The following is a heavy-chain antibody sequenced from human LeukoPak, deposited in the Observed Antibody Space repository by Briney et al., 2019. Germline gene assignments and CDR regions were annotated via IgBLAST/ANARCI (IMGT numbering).Heavy chain of an antibody. J-gene: IGHJ4*02. Sequence: KPSETLSLTCTVSGGSISIYYWSWIRQPPGKGLEWIGEINHSGSTNYNPSLKSRVTISVDTSKNQFSLKLSSVTAADTAVYYCARFGHPLRPSDYWGQGTLVTVSS. CDR1: GGSISIYY. CDR2: INHSGST. V-gene: IGHV4-34*01. D-gene: IGHD5/OR15-5a*01. CDR3: ARFGHPLRPSDY.